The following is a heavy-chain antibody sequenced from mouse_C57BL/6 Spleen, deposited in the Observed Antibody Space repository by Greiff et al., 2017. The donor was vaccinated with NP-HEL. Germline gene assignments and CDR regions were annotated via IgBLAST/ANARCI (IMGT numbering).Heavy chain of an antibody. CDR1: GYSFTDYN. Sequence: LVESGPELVKPGASVKISCKASGYSFTDYNMNWVKQSNGKSLEWIGVINPNYGTTSYNQKFKGKATLTVDQSSSTAYMQLNSLTSEDSAVYYCARRTGYGNYVGYAMDYWGQGTSVTVSS. J-gene: IGHJ4*01. V-gene: IGHV1-39*01. D-gene: IGHD2-1*01. CDR2: INPNYGTT. CDR3: ARRTGYGNYVGYAMDY.